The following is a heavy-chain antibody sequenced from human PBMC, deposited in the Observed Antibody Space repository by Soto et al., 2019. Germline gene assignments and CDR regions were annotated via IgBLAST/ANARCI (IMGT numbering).Heavy chain of an antibody. Sequence: QVQLVQSGAEVKKPGSSVKVSCKASGGTFSSYAISWVRQAPGQGLEWMGGIIPIFGTANYAQKFQGRVTITADESTITAYMGLSSLRSEDTAVYYCAREDVLRYFDWLLIPLGYWGQGTLVTVSS. D-gene: IGHD3-9*01. V-gene: IGHV1-69*01. J-gene: IGHJ4*02. CDR3: AREDVLRYFDWLLIPLGY. CDR2: IIPIFGTA. CDR1: GGTFSSYA.